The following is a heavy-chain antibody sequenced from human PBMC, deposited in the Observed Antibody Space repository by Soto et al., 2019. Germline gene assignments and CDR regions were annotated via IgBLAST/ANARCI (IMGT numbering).Heavy chain of an antibody. V-gene: IGHV4-31*03. J-gene: IGHJ4*02. D-gene: IGHD4-4*01. Sequence: QVQLQESGPGLVKPSQSLSLTCTDSGGSISSGGYYWSCIRQHPGKGLEWIGYIYYSGSTYYNPSLKSRVTISVHTSKNQFSLKLSSVTAADTAVYYCARAYSNYFDYWGQGTLVTVSS. CDR1: GGSISSGGYY. CDR3: ARAYSNYFDY. CDR2: IYYSGST.